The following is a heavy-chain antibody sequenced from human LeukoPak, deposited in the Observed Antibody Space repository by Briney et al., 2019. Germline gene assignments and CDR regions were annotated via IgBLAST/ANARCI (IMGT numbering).Heavy chain of an antibody. D-gene: IGHD3-22*01. J-gene: IGHJ4*02. CDR3: ARSDYYDYRQIDI. Sequence: PSETLSLTCTVSGDSIITSSHYWGWIRQPPGKGLEWLGSIYYNGITHYNPSLKRRVTIYVDTSRNQFSLHLYSVTAADTAVFYCARSDYYDYRQIDIWGQGTLVTVSS. CDR1: GDSIITSSHY. V-gene: IGHV4-39*01. CDR2: IYYNGIT.